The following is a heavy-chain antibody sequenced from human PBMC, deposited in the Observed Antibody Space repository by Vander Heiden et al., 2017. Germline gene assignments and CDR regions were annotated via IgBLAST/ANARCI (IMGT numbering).Heavy chain of an antibody. CDR2: ISYDGSNK. J-gene: IGHJ4*02. Sequence: QVQLVESGGGVVQPGRSLSLSCAASGFTFSSYAMHWVRQAPGKGLEWVAVISYDGSNKYYADSVKGRFTISRDNSKNTLYLQMNSLRAEDTAVYYCARAKGGYYSNWGQGTLVTVSS. CDR1: GFTFSSYA. D-gene: IGHD3-22*01. V-gene: IGHV3-30-3*01. CDR3: ARAKGGYYSN.